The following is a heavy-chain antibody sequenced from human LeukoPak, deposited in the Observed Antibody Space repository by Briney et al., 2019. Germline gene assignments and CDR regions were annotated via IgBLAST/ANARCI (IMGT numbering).Heavy chain of an antibody. D-gene: IGHD2-2*02. V-gene: IGHV3-13*01. CDR3: ARGGYCSSTSCYSSLYNWFDP. J-gene: IGHJ5*02. Sequence: GGSLRLPCAASGFTFSSYDMHWVRQATGKGLEWVSAIGTAGDTYYPGSVKGRFTISRENAKNSLYLQMNSLRAGDTAVYYCARGGYCSSTSCYSSLYNWFDPWGQGTLVTVSS. CDR1: GFTFSSYD. CDR2: IGTAGDT.